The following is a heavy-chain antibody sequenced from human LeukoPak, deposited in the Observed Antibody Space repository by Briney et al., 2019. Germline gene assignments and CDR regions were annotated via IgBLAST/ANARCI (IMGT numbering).Heavy chain of an antibody. J-gene: IGHJ6*02. V-gene: IGHV1-69*13. CDR2: IIPIFGTA. CDR3: ASRVGTAYCGGDCYWALEHTHYYYYYGMDV. Sequence: GASVKVSCKASGGTFSSHAISWVRQAPGQGLEWMGGIIPIFGTANYAQKFQGRVTITADESTSTAYMELSSLRSEDTAVYYCASRVGTAYCGGDCYWALEHTHYYYYYGMDVWGQGTTVTVSS. CDR1: GGTFSSHA. D-gene: IGHD2-21*02.